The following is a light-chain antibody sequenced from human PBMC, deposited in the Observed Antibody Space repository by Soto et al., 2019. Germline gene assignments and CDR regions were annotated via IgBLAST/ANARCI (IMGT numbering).Light chain of an antibody. CDR2: GAS. CDR1: QSLSDRY. CDR3: QQYNYFPAT. V-gene: IGKV3D-7*01. J-gene: IGKJ1*01. Sequence: EIVLTQSPVILSLSPGEGASLFCRASQSLSDRYLSWYQHKPGQSPRLLIYGASTRVPGTPDRFSGSGSGTDYILTITRLEPEDFATYYCQQYNYFPATFGQGTKVEI.